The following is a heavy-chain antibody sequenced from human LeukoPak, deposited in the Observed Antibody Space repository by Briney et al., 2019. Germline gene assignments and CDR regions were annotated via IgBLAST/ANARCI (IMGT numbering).Heavy chain of an antibody. V-gene: IGHV1-46*01. CDR1: GYIFTSYN. CDR2: INSSGGST. CDR3: ARAGWELPYFDY. Sequence: ASVKVSCKASGYIFTSYNMYWVRQAPGQGLEWMGIINSSGGSTNYAQKFQGRVTMTRDTSTSTVYMELSSLRSEDTAVYYCARAGWELPYFDYWGQGTLVTVSS. D-gene: IGHD1-26*01. J-gene: IGHJ4*02.